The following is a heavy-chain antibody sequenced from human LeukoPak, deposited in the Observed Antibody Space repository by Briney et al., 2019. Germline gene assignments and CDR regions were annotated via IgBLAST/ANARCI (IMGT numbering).Heavy chain of an antibody. CDR1: GYTFTSYG. Sequence: ASVKVSCKASGYTFTSYGISWVRQAPGQGLEWMGWISAYNGYTNYAQNFQGRVTVTTDASTSTAYMELRSLRSDDTAVYYCVREVSMVRGVITFHHYNGMDVWGQGTAVTVSS. V-gene: IGHV1-18*01. J-gene: IGHJ6*02. CDR3: VREVSMVRGVITFHHYNGMDV. CDR2: ISAYNGYT. D-gene: IGHD3-10*01.